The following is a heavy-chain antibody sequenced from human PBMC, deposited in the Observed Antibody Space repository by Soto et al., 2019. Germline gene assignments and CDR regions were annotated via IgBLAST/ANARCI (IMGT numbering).Heavy chain of an antibody. V-gene: IGHV3-33*01. D-gene: IGHD6-19*01. CDR1: GFTFSSYG. CDR2: IWYDGSNK. Sequence: QVQLVESGGGVVQPGRSLRLSCAASGFTFSSYGMHWVRQAPGKGLEWVAVIWYDGSNKYYADSVKGRFTISRDNSKNTLYLQMNSLRAEDTAVYYGARGLNSGWAYYFVYWGQGTLVTVSS. J-gene: IGHJ4*02. CDR3: ARGLNSGWAYYFVY.